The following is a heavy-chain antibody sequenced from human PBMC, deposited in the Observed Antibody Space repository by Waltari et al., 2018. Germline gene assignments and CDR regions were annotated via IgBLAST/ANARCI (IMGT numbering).Heavy chain of an antibody. CDR3: ARSATGGTYFDY. D-gene: IGHD3-16*01. CDR1: GYTFTSNF. Sequence: QVQLLQSGAEVKTPGASVRLSCKASGYTFTSNFIHWVRQAPGQGPEWMGVITPSTGGSNYAQRFQGRVTMTSDTSTSTIYMEVRSLTSQDTATYYCARSATGGTYFDYWGQGTLVTVSS. J-gene: IGHJ4*02. CDR2: ITPSTGGS. V-gene: IGHV1-46*01.